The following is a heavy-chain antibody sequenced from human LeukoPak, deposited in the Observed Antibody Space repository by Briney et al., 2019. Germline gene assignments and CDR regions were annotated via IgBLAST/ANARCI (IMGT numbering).Heavy chain of an antibody. J-gene: IGHJ4*02. CDR1: GDSISNYY. CDR2: IHPSGST. V-gene: IGHV4-4*07. CDR3: ARGPPPDFDY. Sequence: SETLSLTCTVSGDSISNYYWSWIRQPAGKGLEWIGRIHPSGSTNYNPSLKSRVTLSVDTSKNQFSLKLSSVTAADTAVYYCARGPPPDFDYWGRGTLVTVSS.